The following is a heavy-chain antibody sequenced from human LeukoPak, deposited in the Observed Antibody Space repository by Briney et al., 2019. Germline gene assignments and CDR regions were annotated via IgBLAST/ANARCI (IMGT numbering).Heavy chain of an antibody. V-gene: IGHV3-23*01. CDR2: ISGSGGST. D-gene: IGHD6-6*01. CDR1: GFTFSSYA. J-gene: IGHJ4*02. CDR3: ARAHYSSSPPDY. Sequence: GGSLRLSCAASGFTFSSYAMSWVRQAPGKGLEWVSAISGSGGSTYYADSVKGRFTVSRDNSKNTLYLQMNSLRAEDTAVYYCARAHYSSSPPDYWGQGTLVTVSS.